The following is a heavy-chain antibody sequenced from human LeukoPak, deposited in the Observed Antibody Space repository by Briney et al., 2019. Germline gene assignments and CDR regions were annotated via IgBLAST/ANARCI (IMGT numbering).Heavy chain of an antibody. J-gene: IGHJ4*02. D-gene: IGHD6-19*01. Sequence: GGSLRLSCAASGFIFSSYSMNWVRQAPGKGLEWVGRVKSKTDGGTTDYGAPVKGRFTISRDDSKNTLYLQMNNLKTEDTAVYYCTTERRESSGWYNWCFDYWGQGTLVTVSS. CDR1: GFIFSSYS. CDR3: TTERRESSGWYNWCFDY. V-gene: IGHV3-15*01. CDR2: VKSKTDGGTT.